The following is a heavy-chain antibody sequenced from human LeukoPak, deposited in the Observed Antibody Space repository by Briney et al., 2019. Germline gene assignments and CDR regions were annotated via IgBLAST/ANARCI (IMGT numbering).Heavy chain of an antibody. CDR1: GFTFSNHA. D-gene: IGHD2-15*01. V-gene: IGHV3-21*01. CDR3: ARDRPTGASRVFVVQ. Sequence: PGRSLRLSCTASGFTFSNHAMTWVRQAPGKGLEWVSSMSSGGTYIYYAASVRGRFTISRDNDKNSLYLVMNSLRAEDTATYYCARDRPTGASRVFVVQWGQGTLVTVSS. J-gene: IGHJ4*02. CDR2: MSSGGTYI.